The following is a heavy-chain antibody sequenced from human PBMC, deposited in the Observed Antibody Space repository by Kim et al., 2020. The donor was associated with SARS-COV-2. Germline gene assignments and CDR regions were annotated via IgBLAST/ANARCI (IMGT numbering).Heavy chain of an antibody. D-gene: IGHD2-2*01. CDR1: GGSISSYY. CDR2: IYYSGST. V-gene: IGHV4-59*01. Sequence: SETLSLTCTVSGGSISSYYWSWIRQPPGKGLEWIGYIYYSGSTNYNPSLKSRVTISVDTSKNQFSLKLSSVTAAATAVYYCAGEIVVVPAAMGPSSFYG. J-gene: IGHJ6*01. CDR3: AGEIVVVPAAMGPSSFYG.